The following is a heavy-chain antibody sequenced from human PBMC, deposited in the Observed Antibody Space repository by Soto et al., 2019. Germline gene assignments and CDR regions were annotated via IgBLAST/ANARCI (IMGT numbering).Heavy chain of an antibody. CDR3: AKVGDAITTEVVIQTFDY. V-gene: IGHV3-23*01. CDR1: GFTFSSYG. Sequence: EVQLLESGGGLAQPGGSLRLSCAASGFTFSSYGMTWVRQAPGKGLEWVSGISGSGSNTFYADAVKGRFAISRDNSKNTLYLQMNSLRAEDTAVYYCAKVGDAITTEVVIQTFDYWGQGTLVTVSS. CDR2: ISGSGSNT. D-gene: IGHD3-22*01. J-gene: IGHJ4*02.